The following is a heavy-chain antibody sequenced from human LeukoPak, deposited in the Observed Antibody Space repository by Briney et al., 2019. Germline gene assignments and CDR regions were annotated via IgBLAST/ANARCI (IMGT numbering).Heavy chain of an antibody. D-gene: IGHD5-12*01. J-gene: IGHJ4*02. CDR2: INHSGST. Sequence: SETLPLTCAVYGGSFSGYYWSWIRQPPGKGLEWIGEINHSGSTNYNPSLKSRVTISVDTSKNQFSLKLSSVTAADTAVYYCARGRGYSGYDTTDYWGQGTLVTVSS. CDR1: GGSFSGYY. V-gene: IGHV4-34*01. CDR3: ARGRGYSGYDTTDY.